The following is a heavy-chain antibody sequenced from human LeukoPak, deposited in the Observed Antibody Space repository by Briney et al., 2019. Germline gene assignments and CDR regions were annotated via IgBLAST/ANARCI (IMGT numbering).Heavy chain of an antibody. D-gene: IGHD2-2*01. Sequence: SETLSLTCTVSRGSISGYSWSWIQQSPGGGLEWIGYIYYSGDTAYNPSLRSRVTLSVDTSKNQFSLKLNSVTAADTAVYYCARTTEDCSSTSCYQYWFDPWGQGTLVTVSS. CDR1: RGSISGYS. CDR3: ARTTEDCSSTSCYQYWFDP. CDR2: IYYSGDT. V-gene: IGHV4-59*01. J-gene: IGHJ5*02.